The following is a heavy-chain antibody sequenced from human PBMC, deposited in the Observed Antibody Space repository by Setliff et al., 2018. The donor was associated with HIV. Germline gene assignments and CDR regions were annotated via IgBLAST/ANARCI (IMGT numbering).Heavy chain of an antibody. D-gene: IGHD6-13*01. J-gene: IGHJ5*01. V-gene: IGHV4-59*01. CDR1: GVSMSTDY. CDR2: IHSSGKT. Sequence: SETLSLTCSVSGVSMSTDYWSWLRQPPGRGLEWIAYIHSSGKTNYNPSLKSRVTISVDTSKNQFSLKLSSMTPADTAIYYCAKGAGWYGFWGQGTLVTVSS. CDR3: AKGAGWYGF.